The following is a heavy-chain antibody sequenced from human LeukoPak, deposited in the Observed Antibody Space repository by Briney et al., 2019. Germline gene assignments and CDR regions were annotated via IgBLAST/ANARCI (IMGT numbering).Heavy chain of an antibody. V-gene: IGHV4-31*03. Sequence: PSQTLSLTCTVSGVSISSGGYYWSWLRQHPGKGLEWIGYIYYSGSTYYNPSLKSRVTISVDTSKNQFSLKLSSVTAADTAVYYCARLISFQYNWFDPWGQGTLVTVSS. J-gene: IGHJ5*02. CDR1: GVSISSGGYY. CDR3: ARLISFQYNWFDP. CDR2: IYYSGST. D-gene: IGHD2-2*01.